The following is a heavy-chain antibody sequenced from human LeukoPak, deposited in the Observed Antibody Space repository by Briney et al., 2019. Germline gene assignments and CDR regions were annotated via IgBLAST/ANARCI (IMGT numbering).Heavy chain of an antibody. CDR3: ASRIAVAGTVDY. CDR1: GYTLTELS. V-gene: IGHV1-24*01. D-gene: IGHD6-19*01. J-gene: IGHJ4*02. CDR2: FDPEDGET. Sequence: GASVKVSCKVSGYTLTELSMHWVRHAPGKGLEWMGGFDPEDGETIYAQKFQGRVTMTEDTSTDTAYMELSSLRSEDTAVYYCASRIAVAGTVDYWGQGTLVTVSS.